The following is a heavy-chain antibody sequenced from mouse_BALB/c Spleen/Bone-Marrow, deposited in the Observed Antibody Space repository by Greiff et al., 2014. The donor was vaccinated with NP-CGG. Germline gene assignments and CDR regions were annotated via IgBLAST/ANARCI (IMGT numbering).Heavy chain of an antibody. CDR3: ARITTATGAMDY. V-gene: IGHV2-9*02. Sequence: QVQLKESGPGLVAPSQSLSISCTVSGFSSTSYGVHWVRQPPGKGLEWLGVIWADGSTNYNSALMSRLSISKDNSKSQVFLKMNSLQTDGTAMYYCARITTATGAMDYWGQGTSVTVSS. CDR1: GFSSTSYG. CDR2: IWADGST. D-gene: IGHD1-2*01. J-gene: IGHJ4*01.